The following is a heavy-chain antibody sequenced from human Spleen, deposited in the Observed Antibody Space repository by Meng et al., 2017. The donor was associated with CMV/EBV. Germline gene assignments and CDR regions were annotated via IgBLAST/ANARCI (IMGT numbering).Heavy chain of an antibody. CDR3: ARGPHSRSSHYYYGMDV. CDR1: GFTFSTYW. CDR2: ISYDGTNK. D-gene: IGHD2-2*01. Sequence: GGSLRLSCAASGFTFSTYWMQWVRQAPGKGLEWVAVISYDGTNKYYADSVKGRFTISRDNSKNTLYLQMNSLRAEDTAVYFCARGPHSRSSHYYYGMDVWGQGTTVTVSS. V-gene: IGHV3-30*03. J-gene: IGHJ6*02.